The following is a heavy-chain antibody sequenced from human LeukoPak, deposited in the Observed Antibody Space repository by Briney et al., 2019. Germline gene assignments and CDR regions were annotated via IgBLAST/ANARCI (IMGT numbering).Heavy chain of an antibody. Sequence: ASVKVSCKASGYTFTTYGISWVRQAPGQGLEWMGWISAYNANTNYAQKLQGRVTMTTDTSTSTAYMELRSLRSEDTAVYYCARGVTYYYGSGSYEDAFDIWGQGTMITVSS. CDR2: ISAYNANT. V-gene: IGHV1-18*01. CDR3: ARGVTYYYGSGSYEDAFDI. CDR1: GYTFTTYG. J-gene: IGHJ3*02. D-gene: IGHD3-10*01.